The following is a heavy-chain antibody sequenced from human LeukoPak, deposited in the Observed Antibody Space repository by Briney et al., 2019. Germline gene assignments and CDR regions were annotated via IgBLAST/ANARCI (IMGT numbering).Heavy chain of an antibody. Sequence: GGSLRLSCAASGFTFSGYWMSWVRQAPGKGLEWVANIKQDGSEKYYVDSVKGRFTISRDNAKNSLYLQMNSLRAEDTAVYYCARRVIAARPRAFDIWGQGTMVTVSS. D-gene: IGHD6-6*01. CDR3: ARRVIAARPRAFDI. CDR2: IKQDGSEK. J-gene: IGHJ3*02. V-gene: IGHV3-7*01. CDR1: GFTFSGYW.